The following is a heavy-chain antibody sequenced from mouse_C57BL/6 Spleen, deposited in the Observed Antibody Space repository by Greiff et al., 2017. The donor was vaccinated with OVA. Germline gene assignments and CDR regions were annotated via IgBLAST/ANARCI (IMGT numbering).Heavy chain of an antibody. CDR3: ARFTTVVDWYFDV. D-gene: IGHD1-1*01. Sequence: QVQLQQSGAELVRPGTSVKVSCKASGYAFTNYLIEWVKQRPGQGLEWIGVINPGSGGTNYNEKFKGKAKMTADKSSSTAYMQLSRLTSEDSAVYFCARFTTVVDWYFDVWGTGTTVTVSS. CDR1: GYAFTNYL. V-gene: IGHV1-54*01. CDR2: INPGSGGT. J-gene: IGHJ1*03.